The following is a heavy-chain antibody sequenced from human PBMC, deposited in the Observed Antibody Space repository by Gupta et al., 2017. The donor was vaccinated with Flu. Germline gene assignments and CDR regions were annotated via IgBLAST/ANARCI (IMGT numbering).Heavy chain of an antibody. V-gene: IGHV4-61*02. CDR1: GGSISSGSYY. CDR3: ARDIGYSSSAVGWYYFDY. Sequence: QVQLQESGPGLVKPSQTLSFTCTVSGGSISSGSYYWSWIRQPAGKGLEWIGRIYPSGSTNYNPSLKSRVTISVDTSKNQFSLKLSSVTAADTAVYYCARDIGYSSSAVGWYYFDYWGQGTLVTVSS. D-gene: IGHD6-6*01. J-gene: IGHJ4*02. CDR2: IYPSGST.